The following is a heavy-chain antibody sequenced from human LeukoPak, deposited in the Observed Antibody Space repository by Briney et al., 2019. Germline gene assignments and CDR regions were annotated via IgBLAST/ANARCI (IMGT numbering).Heavy chain of an antibody. J-gene: IGHJ4*02. V-gene: IGHV4-59*01. CDR1: GGSISSYY. Sequence: SETLSLTCTVSGGSISSYYWSWIRQPPGKGLEWIGYIYYSGSTNYNPSLKSRVTISVDTSKKQFSLKLSSVTAGDTAVYYCARAVRNGSGSYYPDYWGQGTLVTVSS. D-gene: IGHD3-10*01. CDR3: ARAVRNGSGSYYPDY. CDR2: IYYSGST.